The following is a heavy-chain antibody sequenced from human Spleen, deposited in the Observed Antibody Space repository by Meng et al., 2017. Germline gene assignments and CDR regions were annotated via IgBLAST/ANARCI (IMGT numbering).Heavy chain of an antibody. V-gene: IGHV4-34*01. CDR3: ARATAAAAKGRWFDP. D-gene: IGHD6-13*01. CDR1: GGSFSGYA. J-gene: IGHJ5*02. Sequence: HVQLQHGGAGWLKPSETLFLTCAVYGGSFSGYAWSWIRQPPGKGLEWIGEINHSGSTNYNPSLKSRVTISVDTSKNQFSLKLSSVTAADTAVYYCARATAAAAKGRWFDPWGQGTLVTVFS. CDR2: INHSGST.